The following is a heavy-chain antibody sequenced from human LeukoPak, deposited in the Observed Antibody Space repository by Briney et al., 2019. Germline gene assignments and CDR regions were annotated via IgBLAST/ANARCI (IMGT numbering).Heavy chain of an antibody. V-gene: IGHV3-66*01. CDR2: IYSGGIT. D-gene: IGHD6-19*01. CDR1: GFTVSSNY. J-gene: IGHJ4*02. CDR3: ARSSMAVAGTLNY. Sequence: PGGSLRLSCAASGFTVSSNYMSWVRQAPGKGLEWVSVIYSGGITYYADSVKGRFTISRDNSKNTQYLQMNSLRAEDTAVYFCARSSMAVAGTLNYWGQGTLVTVSS.